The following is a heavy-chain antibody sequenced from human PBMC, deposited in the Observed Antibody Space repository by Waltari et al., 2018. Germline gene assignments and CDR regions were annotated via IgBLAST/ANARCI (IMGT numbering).Heavy chain of an antibody. V-gene: IGHV5-51*01. CDR3: ARGRPNYGDYVAFDY. CDR2: IYPGDSDT. D-gene: IGHD4-17*01. Sequence: EVQLVQSGAEVKKPGASLKISCKGSGYSFTSCWIGWVRQMPGKGLEWMGIIYPGDSDTRYSPSFQGQVTISADKSISTAYLQWSSLKASDTAMYYCARGRPNYGDYVAFDYWGQGTLVTVSS. CDR1: GYSFTSCW. J-gene: IGHJ4*02.